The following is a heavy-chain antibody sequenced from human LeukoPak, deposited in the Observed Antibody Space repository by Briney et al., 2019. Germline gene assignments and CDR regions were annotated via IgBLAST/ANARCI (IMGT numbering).Heavy chain of an antibody. CDR3: ASSYGYYQTFDY. CDR1: GFTFSSYS. CDR2: ISSSSSYI. Sequence: PGGSLRLPCAASGFTFSSYSMNWVRQAPGKGLEWVSSISSSSSYIYYADSVKGRFTISRDNAKNSLYLQMNSLRAEDTAVYYCASSYGYYQTFDYWGQGTLVTVSS. J-gene: IGHJ4*02. V-gene: IGHV3-21*01. D-gene: IGHD3-22*01.